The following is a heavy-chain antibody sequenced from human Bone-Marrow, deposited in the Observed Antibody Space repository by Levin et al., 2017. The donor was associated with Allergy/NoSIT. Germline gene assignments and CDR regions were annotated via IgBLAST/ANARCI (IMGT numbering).Heavy chain of an antibody. CDR1: EFTFSKAW. Sequence: PGESLKISCAASEFTFSKAWMSWVRQAPGKGLEWIGRIRSNTDGGTADYTAPVKGRFTISRDDSENTLYLQMNSLKDEDTAVYYCSSHGDSRSAPQFHYWGQGTLVTVSS. D-gene: IGHD6-6*01. J-gene: IGHJ4*02. CDR2: IRSNTDGGTA. CDR3: SSHGDSRSAPQFHY. V-gene: IGHV3-15*01.